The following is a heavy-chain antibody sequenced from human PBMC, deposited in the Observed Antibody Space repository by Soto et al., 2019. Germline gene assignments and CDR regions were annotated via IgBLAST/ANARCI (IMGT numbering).Heavy chain of an antibody. V-gene: IGHV3-30-3*01. J-gene: IGHJ4*02. Sequence: GESLKISCAASGFTFSSYAMHWVRQAPGKGLEWVAVISYDGSNKYYADSVKGRFTISRDNSKNTLYLQMNSLRAEDTAVYYCAREDPMYYYDSSGSPDYWGQGTLVTVSS. CDR2: ISYDGSNK. CDR1: GFTFSSYA. CDR3: AREDPMYYYDSSGSPDY. D-gene: IGHD3-22*01.